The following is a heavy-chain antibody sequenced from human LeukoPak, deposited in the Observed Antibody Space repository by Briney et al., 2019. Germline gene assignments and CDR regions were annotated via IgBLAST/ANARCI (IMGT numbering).Heavy chain of an antibody. V-gene: IGHV1-46*01. Sequence: GASVKVSCKASGYTFTSYYIHWVRQAPGQGLEWMGLINPSAGGTSYAQKFQDRVTMTRDMSTTTVYLGLNSLRSEDTVVYYCARGGCSTTSCYHFDSWGQRTLVTVSS. CDR3: ARGGCSTTSCYHFDS. D-gene: IGHD2-2*01. J-gene: IGHJ4*02. CDR2: INPSAGGT. CDR1: GYTFTSYY.